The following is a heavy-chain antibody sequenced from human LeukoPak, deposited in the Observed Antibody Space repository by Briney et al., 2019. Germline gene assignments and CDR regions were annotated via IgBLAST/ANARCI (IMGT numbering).Heavy chain of an antibody. CDR3: VRHTRHGDYVRGVDY. D-gene: IGHD4-17*01. V-gene: IGHV4-39*01. CDR2: LCYSGGT. J-gene: IGHJ4*02. CDR1: GGSISSSSYY. Sequence: TSETLSPTCTVSGGSISSSSYYWGWIRQPPGKGLEWIGSLCYSGGTFSNPSLKSRITVSVDTSDMQFSLRLNSVTAADTAVYYCVRHTRHGDYVRGVDYWGRGALVTVSS.